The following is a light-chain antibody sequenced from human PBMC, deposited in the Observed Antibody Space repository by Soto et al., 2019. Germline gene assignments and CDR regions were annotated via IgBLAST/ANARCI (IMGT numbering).Light chain of an antibody. CDR1: SSDVGGYNY. CDR3: SSYAGSNNV. Sequence: QSVLTQPPSASGSPGQSVTISCTGTSSDVGGYNYVSWYQQHPGKATKLMIYEVSKRPSGVPDRFSGSKPGNTASLTVSGLQAEDEADYYCSSYAGSNNVFGTGTKVTVL. J-gene: IGLJ1*01. V-gene: IGLV2-8*01. CDR2: EVS.